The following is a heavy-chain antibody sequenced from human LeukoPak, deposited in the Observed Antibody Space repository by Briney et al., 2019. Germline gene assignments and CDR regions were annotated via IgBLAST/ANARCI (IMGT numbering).Heavy chain of an antibody. J-gene: IGHJ4*02. D-gene: IGHD1-26*01. CDR1: GGTFSSYA. CDR2: IIPIFGIA. CDR3: ARAPYSGSHYLFDY. Sequence: GASVKVSCKASGGTFSSYAISWVRQAPGQGLEWMGRIIPIFGIANYAQKFQGRVTITADKSTSTAYMELSSLRSEDTAVYYCARAPYSGSHYLFDYWGQGTLVTVSS. V-gene: IGHV1-69*04.